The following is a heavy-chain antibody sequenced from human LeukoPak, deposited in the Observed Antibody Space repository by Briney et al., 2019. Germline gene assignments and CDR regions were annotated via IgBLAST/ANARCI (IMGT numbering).Heavy chain of an antibody. J-gene: IGHJ1*01. Sequence: GGSLRLSCAASGLTFSHYAMNWVRQAPGKGLEWVSGISNSGGSTYYADSVKGRFTISRDNYKNTLYLQMNSLRAEDTAVYYCAKDSPRGSGRSVEYFQHWGQGTLVTVSS. D-gene: IGHD1-26*01. CDR2: ISNSGGST. CDR3: AKDSPRGSGRSVEYFQH. CDR1: GLTFSHYA. V-gene: IGHV3-23*01.